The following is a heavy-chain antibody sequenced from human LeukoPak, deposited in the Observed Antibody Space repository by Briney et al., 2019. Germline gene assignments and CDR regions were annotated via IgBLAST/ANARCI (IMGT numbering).Heavy chain of an antibody. D-gene: IGHD6-13*01. CDR2: ISGSGGNT. CDR1: GFTFSSSA. V-gene: IGHV3-23*01. Sequence: GGSLRLSCAASGFTFSSSAMSWVRQAPGKGLEWVSAISGSGGNTYYADSVKGRFTLSGDNSKNTLYLQMNSLRAEDTAVYYCAKIIPAAGLDYWGQGTLVTVSS. CDR3: AKIIPAAGLDY. J-gene: IGHJ4*02.